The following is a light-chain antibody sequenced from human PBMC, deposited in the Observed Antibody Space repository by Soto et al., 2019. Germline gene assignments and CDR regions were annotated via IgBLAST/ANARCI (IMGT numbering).Light chain of an antibody. CDR1: QSVSSNY. CDR3: QHYGRSPPSWT. V-gene: IGKV3-20*01. J-gene: IGKJ1*01. Sequence: EIVLTQSPGTLSLSAGERATLSCRASQSVSSNYLAWYQQKPGQPPRLLISGASSRATGIPDKFIGSGSGTDFTLTISSPEPEDFAVYYCQHYGRSPPSWTCGQGTKVEIK. CDR2: GAS.